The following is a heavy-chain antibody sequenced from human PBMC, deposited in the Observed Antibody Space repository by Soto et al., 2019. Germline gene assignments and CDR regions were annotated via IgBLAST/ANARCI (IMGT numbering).Heavy chain of an antibody. V-gene: IGHV1-18*01. Sequence: ASVKVSCKASGYTFSNYGINWVRQAPGQGLEWMGWISPNNGNTNYAHKLEGRVTMTTDTSTSTAYMELRSLRSDDTAVYYCARVGGARGYHYVDAFEYWGGGSLVTLSS. D-gene: IGHD4-17*01. CDR1: GYTFSNYG. CDR3: ARVGGARGYHYVDAFEY. J-gene: IGHJ4*02. CDR2: ISPNNGNT.